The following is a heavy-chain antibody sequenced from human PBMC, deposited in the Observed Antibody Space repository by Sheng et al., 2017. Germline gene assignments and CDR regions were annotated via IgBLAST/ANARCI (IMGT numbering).Heavy chain of an antibody. CDR1: GLPFNHYV. CDR2: ISGTGAVT. D-gene: IGHD2-8*01. V-gene: IGHV3-23*01. Sequence: EVQMLESGGGLVQPGGSVRLSCAVSGLPFNHYVMTWVRQAPGKGLEWVSAISGTGAVTDYADSVKGRFIISRDNPNNTLYLQMNSLRAEDTAIYYCAKSPRYCTNVNCYGLYYYFMEVWAKGPRSPSP. CDR3: AKSPRYCTNVNCYGLYYYFMEV. J-gene: IGHJ6*03.